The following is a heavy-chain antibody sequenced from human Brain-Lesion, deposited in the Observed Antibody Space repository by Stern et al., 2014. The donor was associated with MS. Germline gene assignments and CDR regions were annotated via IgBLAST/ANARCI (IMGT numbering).Heavy chain of an antibody. CDR2: FDPEDGET. Sequence: VQLVESGAEVKKPGASVKVSCKVSGYTLTELSMHWARQAPRKGLEWMGGFDPEDGETIYAQKFQGIVTMPEDTSTDTAYMELSSLRSEDTAVYYCATLSPGAGGNYYRHFDYWGQGTLVTVSS. CDR1: GYTLTELS. J-gene: IGHJ4*02. D-gene: IGHD1-26*01. CDR3: ATLSPGAGGNYYRHFDY. V-gene: IGHV1-24*01.